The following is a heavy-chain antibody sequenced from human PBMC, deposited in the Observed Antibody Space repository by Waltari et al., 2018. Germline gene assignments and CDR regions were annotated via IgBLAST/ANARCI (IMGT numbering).Heavy chain of an antibody. CDR3: ARTSIYGDLYYFDY. V-gene: IGHV4-4*07. Sequence: QVQLQESGPGLVKPSETLSLTCTVSGGSLSSYYWSWIRQPAGKGLEWIGRIYTSGSTNYNPSLKSRVTMSVDTSKNQFSLKLSSVTAADTAVYYCARTSIYGDLYYFDYWGQGTLVTVSS. D-gene: IGHD4-17*01. CDR1: GGSLSSYY. J-gene: IGHJ4*02. CDR2: IYTSGST.